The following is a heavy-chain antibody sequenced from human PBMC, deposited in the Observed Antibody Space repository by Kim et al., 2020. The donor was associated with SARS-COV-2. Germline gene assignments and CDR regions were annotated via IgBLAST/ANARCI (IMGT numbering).Heavy chain of an antibody. D-gene: IGHD4-17*01. Sequence: SVKVSCKASGGTFSSYAISWVRQAPGQGLEWMGGIIPIFGTANYAQKFQGRVTITADESTSTAYMELSSLRSEDTAVYYCARFTVTTWEGFEYYFDYWGQGTLVTVSS. V-gene: IGHV1-69*13. CDR2: IIPIFGTA. CDR1: GGTFSSYA. J-gene: IGHJ4*02. CDR3: ARFTVTTWEGFEYYFDY.